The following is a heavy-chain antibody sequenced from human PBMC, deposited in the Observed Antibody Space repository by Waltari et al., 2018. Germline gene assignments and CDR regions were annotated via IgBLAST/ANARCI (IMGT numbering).Heavy chain of an antibody. V-gene: IGHV4-38-2*01. J-gene: IGHJ4*02. D-gene: IGHD6-13*01. CDR2: VYHSGNT. CDR1: GYSIRSGYY. Sequence: QVQLQESGPGLLNPSETLSLTCAVSGYSIRSGYYWGWVRQPPGKGLEWIGSVYHSGNTYYNPSLKSRLSSSADTSNNQLSLKLSSVTAADTAVYYCARGAAAGSGPLIDYWGQGILVTVSS. CDR3: ARGAAAGSGPLIDY.